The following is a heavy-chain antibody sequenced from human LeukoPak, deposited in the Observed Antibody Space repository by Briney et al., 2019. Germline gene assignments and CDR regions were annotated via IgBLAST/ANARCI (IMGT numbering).Heavy chain of an antibody. J-gene: IGHJ5*02. V-gene: IGHV1-18*01. CDR1: GYTFTSYG. CDR3: ARDNYYGSGSADWFDP. Sequence: ASLKVSCKASGYTFTSYGIGWVRQAPGQGLEWMGWISAYNGNTNYAQKLQGRVTMTTDTSTSTAYMELRSLRSDDTAVYYCARDNYYGSGSADWFDPWGQGTLVTVSS. D-gene: IGHD3-10*01. CDR2: ISAYNGNT.